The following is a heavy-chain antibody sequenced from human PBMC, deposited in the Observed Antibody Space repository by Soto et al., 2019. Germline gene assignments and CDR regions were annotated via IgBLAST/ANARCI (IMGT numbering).Heavy chain of an antibody. CDR3: ARELHTVSNDAFDI. J-gene: IGHJ3*02. D-gene: IGHD4-17*01. Sequence: GGSLRLSCAASGFTFSSYSMNWVRQAPGKGLEWVSSISSSSYIYYADSVKGRFTISRDNAKNSLYLQMNSLRAEDTAVYYCARELHTVSNDAFDIWGQGTMVTVSS. V-gene: IGHV3-21*01. CDR2: ISSSSYI. CDR1: GFTFSSYS.